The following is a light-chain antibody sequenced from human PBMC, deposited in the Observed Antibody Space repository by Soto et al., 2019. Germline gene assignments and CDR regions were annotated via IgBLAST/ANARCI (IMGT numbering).Light chain of an antibody. CDR3: CSYAGSSTHV. V-gene: IGLV2-23*02. J-gene: IGLJ1*01. CDR2: EVS. Sequence: QSVLTQPASVSGSPGQSITFSCTGTSSDVGSSNLVSWYQQHPGKAPKRLIYEVSKRPSGVSNRFSGSKSGNTASLTISGLQAEDEADYYCCSYAGSSTHVFGTGTKVTVL. CDR1: SSDVGSSNL.